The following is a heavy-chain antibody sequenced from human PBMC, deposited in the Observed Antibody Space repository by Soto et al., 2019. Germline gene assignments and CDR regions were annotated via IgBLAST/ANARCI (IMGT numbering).Heavy chain of an antibody. D-gene: IGHD3-22*01. CDR1: GFSLETSGMG. Sequence: QITLKESGPTLVKPTQTLTLTCTFSGFSLETSGMGMSWIRQPPGQALEWLALIYWDDDKRYSPSLKNRLTITKDTSKVQVVLTLTNVDPVDTATYYCAHSLYHYDNIGHYTYWYFDLWGRGTLFTVSS. CDR3: AHSLYHYDNIGHYTYWYFDL. J-gene: IGHJ2*01. CDR2: IYWDDDK. V-gene: IGHV2-5*02.